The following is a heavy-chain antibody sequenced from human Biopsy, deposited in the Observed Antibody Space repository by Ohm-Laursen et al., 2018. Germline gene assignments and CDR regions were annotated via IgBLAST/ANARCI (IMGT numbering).Heavy chain of an antibody. CDR2: INPKSGGT. J-gene: IGHJ1*01. Sequence: ASVKVSCKASGYTFTGYYLHWVRQAPGQGLEWMGWINPKSGGTHYLEKFRGRVTMTRDTSISTAYMEVSSLRSDDTAVYYCVTKLTGYFHHWGQGTLVIVSS. D-gene: IGHD3-9*01. V-gene: IGHV1-2*02. CDR1: GYTFTGYY. CDR3: VTKLTGYFHH.